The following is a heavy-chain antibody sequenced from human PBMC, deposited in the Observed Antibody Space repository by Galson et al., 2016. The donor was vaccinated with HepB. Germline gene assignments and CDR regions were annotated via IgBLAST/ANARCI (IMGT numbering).Heavy chain of an antibody. CDR2: ISYDGSNK. D-gene: IGHD6-6*01. Sequence: SLRLSCAASGFTFRSYGMHWVRQAPGKGLEWVAVISYDGSNKYYADSVKGRFTIPRDNSKNTLYLQMNSLRAEDTAVYYCAKVRQLAYSYGMDVWGQGTTVTVSS. J-gene: IGHJ6*02. CDR3: AKVRQLAYSYGMDV. CDR1: GFTFRSYG. V-gene: IGHV3-30*18.